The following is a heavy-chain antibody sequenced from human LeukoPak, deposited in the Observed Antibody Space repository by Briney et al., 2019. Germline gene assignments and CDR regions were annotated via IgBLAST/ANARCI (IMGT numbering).Heavy chain of an antibody. J-gene: IGHJ4*02. Sequence: PSGSLRLSCAASGFTFNTYTMSWVRQAPAQGLEGVSAISSSGDSTYYADSAKGRFTISRDSPKHMVYLQMNSPRAEDTAVYYCVKGKYSSGWYSIVDSWGQGTLVTVSS. D-gene: IGHD6-19*01. CDR3: VKGKYSSGWYSIVDS. V-gene: IGHV3-23*01. CDR1: GFTFNTYT. CDR2: ISSSGDST.